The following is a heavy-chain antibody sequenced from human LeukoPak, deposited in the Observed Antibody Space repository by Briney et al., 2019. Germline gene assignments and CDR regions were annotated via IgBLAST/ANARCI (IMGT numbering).Heavy chain of an antibody. D-gene: IGHD5-12*01. CDR1: GHTFTSYG. CDR3: ARVYYYQGGYDFDY. CDR2: ISAYNGNT. J-gene: IGHJ4*02. V-gene: IGHV1-18*01. Sequence: ASVKVSCKASGHTFTSYGISWVRQAPGQGLEWMGWISAYNGNTNYAQKLQGRVTMTTDTSTSTAYMELRSLRSDDTAVYYCARVYYYQGGYDFDYWGQRTLVTVSS.